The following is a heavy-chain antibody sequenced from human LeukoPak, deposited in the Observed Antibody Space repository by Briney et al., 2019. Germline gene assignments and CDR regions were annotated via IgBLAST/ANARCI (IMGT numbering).Heavy chain of an antibody. D-gene: IGHD3-10*01. CDR3: ARDRGSRSYNGAFDI. J-gene: IGHJ3*02. Sequence: ASVKVSCKASGYTLSGYYMHWVRQAPGQGLEWMGWINPNSGGTQYAQKFQGRVTMTRDTSISTAYMELSRLRAGDTAVYYCARDRGSRSYNGAFDIWGQGTMVSVSS. CDR1: GYTLSGYY. CDR2: INPNSGGT. V-gene: IGHV1-2*02.